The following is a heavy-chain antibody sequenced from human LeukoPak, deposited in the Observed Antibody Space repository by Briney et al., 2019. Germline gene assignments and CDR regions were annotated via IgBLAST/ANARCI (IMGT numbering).Heavy chain of an antibody. CDR1: GFTFSSYA. D-gene: IGHD6-19*01. CDR2: ISSNGGST. Sequence: GGSLRLSCAASGFTFSSYAMHWVRQAPGKGLEYVSAISSNGGSTYYANSVKGRFTISRDNSKNTLYLQMGSLRAEDMAVYYCARSRSSSGWAYYYYYYMDVWGKGTTVTISS. V-gene: IGHV3-64*01. J-gene: IGHJ6*03. CDR3: ARSRSSSGWAYYYYYYMDV.